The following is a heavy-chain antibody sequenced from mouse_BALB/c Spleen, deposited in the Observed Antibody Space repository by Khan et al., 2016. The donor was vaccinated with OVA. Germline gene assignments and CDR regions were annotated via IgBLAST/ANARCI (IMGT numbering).Heavy chain of an antibody. CDR3: AKFTPDYYSMDY. V-gene: IGHV2-3*01. J-gene: IGHJ4*01. CDR2: ILGDGST. Sequence: QMQPEEPGPGLVAPSQSLSITCTVLGFSLTSYGVSWVRPPPGKGLEWLGVILGDGSTNYPSTLISRLIISKDNSKSQDFLKLNSLQTDDTATYDCAKFTPDYYSMDYWGQGTSVTVSS. CDR1: GFSLTSYG. D-gene: IGHD1-1*01.